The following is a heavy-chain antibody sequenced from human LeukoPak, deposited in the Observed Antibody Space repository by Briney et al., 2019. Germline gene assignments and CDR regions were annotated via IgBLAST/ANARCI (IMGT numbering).Heavy chain of an antibody. CDR3: AKDPLSYYDSSGYRYFDY. V-gene: IGHV3-23*01. D-gene: IGHD3-22*01. CDR1: GFTFNNYA. J-gene: IGHJ4*02. CDR2: ISGSGGST. Sequence: AGGSLRLSCAASGFTFNNYAMNWVRQAPGKGLEWVSGISGSGGSTYYADSVKGRFTISRDNSKNTLYLQMNRLRAEETAVYFCAKDPLSYYDSSGYRYFDYWGQGTLVTVSS.